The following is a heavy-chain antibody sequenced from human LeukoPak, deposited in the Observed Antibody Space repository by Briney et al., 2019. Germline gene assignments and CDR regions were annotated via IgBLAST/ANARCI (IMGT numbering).Heavy chain of an antibody. CDR1: GYTFTSYG. CDR2: ISAYNGNA. Sequence: GASVKVSCKASGYTFTSYGISWVRQAPGQGLEWMGWISAYNGNANYAQKLQGRVTMTTDTSTSTAYMELRSLRSDDTAVYYCARGGPSVLLWFGEPYFDYWGQGTLVTVSS. V-gene: IGHV1-18*01. CDR3: ARGGPSVLLWFGEPYFDY. J-gene: IGHJ4*02. D-gene: IGHD3-10*01.